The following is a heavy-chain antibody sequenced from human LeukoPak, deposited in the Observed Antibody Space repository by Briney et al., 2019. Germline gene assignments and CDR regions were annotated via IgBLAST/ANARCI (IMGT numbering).Heavy chain of an antibody. J-gene: IGHJ6*02. Sequence: SETLSLTCTVSGGSISSYYWSWIRQPPGKGLGWIGYIYYSGSTNYNPSLKSRVTISVDTSKNQFSLKLSSVTAADTAVHYCARDRYYYYGMDVWGQGTTATVSS. CDR2: IYYSGST. V-gene: IGHV4-59*01. CDR3: ARDRYYYYGMDV. CDR1: GGSISSYY.